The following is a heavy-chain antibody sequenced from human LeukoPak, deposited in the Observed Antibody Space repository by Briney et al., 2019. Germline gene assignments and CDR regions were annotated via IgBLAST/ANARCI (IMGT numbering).Heavy chain of an antibody. V-gene: IGHV4-61*02. CDR1: GGSISGGSYY. D-gene: IGHD6-13*01. CDR3: ARTNWAAAGIYYFDY. J-gene: IGHJ4*02. Sequence: SETLSLTCTVSGGSISGGSYYWSWIRQPAGKGLEWIGRIYPSGSTNYNPSLKSRVTISVDTSKNQFSLKLNSVTAADTAVYYCARTNWAAAGIYYFDYWGQGTLVTVSS. CDR2: IYPSGST.